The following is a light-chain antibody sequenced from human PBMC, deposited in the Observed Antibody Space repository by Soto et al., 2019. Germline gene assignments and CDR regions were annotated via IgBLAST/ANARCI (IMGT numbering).Light chain of an antibody. CDR2: DAS. CDR1: QSISSY. CDR3: HQRSTWPFT. V-gene: IGKV3-11*01. Sequence: EIVLTQSPATLSLSPGERATLSCRASQSISSYLAWYQQKPDQAPRLLIYDASNRATGIPARFSGSGSGTEFTLTISSLEPEDFAVYYCHQRSTWPFTFGAGTKVDIK. J-gene: IGKJ3*01.